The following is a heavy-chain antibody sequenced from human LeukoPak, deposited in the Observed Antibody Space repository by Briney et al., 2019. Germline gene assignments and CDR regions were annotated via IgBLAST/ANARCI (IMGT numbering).Heavy chain of an antibody. V-gene: IGHV4-59*01. J-gene: IGHJ4*02. CDR3: ARAAPDYYDSSGYYGD. D-gene: IGHD3-22*01. CDR2: IYYSGST. Sequence: PSETLSLTCTVSGGSISSYYWSWIRQPPGKGLEWIGYIYYSGSTNYNPSLKSRVTISVDTSKNQFSLKLSSVTAADTAVYYCARAAPDYYDSSGYYGDWGQGTLVTVSS. CDR1: GGSISSYY.